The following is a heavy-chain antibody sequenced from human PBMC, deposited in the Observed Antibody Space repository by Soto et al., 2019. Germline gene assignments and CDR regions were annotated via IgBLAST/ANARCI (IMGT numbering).Heavy chain of an antibody. V-gene: IGHV3-33*01. Sequence: QVQLVESGGGVVQPGRSLRLSCAASGLTFNSYGMHWVRQVPGKGLEWVAMIWYDGSDEYYADSVKGRFTISRDNSKNIVYLQMNTLRAEDTAVYYCARDEAVRRFDSWGQGILVTVSS. J-gene: IGHJ5*01. CDR3: ARDEAVRRFDS. D-gene: IGHD6-6*01. CDR1: GLTFNSYG. CDR2: IWYDGSDE.